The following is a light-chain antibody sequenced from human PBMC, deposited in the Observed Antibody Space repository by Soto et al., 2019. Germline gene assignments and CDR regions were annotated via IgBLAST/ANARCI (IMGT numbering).Light chain of an antibody. Sequence: DIQMTQSPSTLSASIGDRVTITCRASQSISSWLAWYQQKPGKAPKLLIYMASNLQSGVPSRFSGSGSGTEFTHTISSLQPDDFATYYCQHYNDYSRIFGQGTKVELK. V-gene: IGKV1-5*03. CDR3: QHYNDYSRI. CDR2: MAS. J-gene: IGKJ1*01. CDR1: QSISSW.